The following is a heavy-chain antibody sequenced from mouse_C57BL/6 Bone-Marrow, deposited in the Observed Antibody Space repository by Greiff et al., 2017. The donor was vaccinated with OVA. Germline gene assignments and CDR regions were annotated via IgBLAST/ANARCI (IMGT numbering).Heavy chain of an antibody. J-gene: IGHJ3*01. Sequence: VQLQQSGAELARPGASVKLSCKASGYTFTSYGISWVKQRPGQGLEWIGEIYPRSGNTYYTEKFKGKATLTADKSSSTAYMELRSLTSEDSAVYFCARTRRGFAYWGQGTLVTVSA. CDR3: ARTRRGFAY. V-gene: IGHV1-81*01. CDR2: IYPRSGNT. CDR1: GYTFTSYG.